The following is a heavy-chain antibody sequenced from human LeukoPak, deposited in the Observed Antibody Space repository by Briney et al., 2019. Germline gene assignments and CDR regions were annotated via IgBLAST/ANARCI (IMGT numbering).Heavy chain of an antibody. J-gene: IGHJ4*02. CDR2: INPNSGGT. D-gene: IGHD6-6*01. CDR3: ARGDSSSSPLSY. Sequence: ASVKVSCKASGYTFTSYYMHWVRQAPGQGLEWIGRINPNSGGTNYARKFQGRVTMTRDTSISTGYMEVSRLRSDDTAVYYCARGDSSSSPLSYWGQGTLVSVSS. V-gene: IGHV1-2*06. CDR1: GYTFTSYY.